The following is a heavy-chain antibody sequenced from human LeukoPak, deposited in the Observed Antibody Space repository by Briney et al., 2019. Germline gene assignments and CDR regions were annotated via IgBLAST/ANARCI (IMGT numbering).Heavy chain of an antibody. D-gene: IGHD3-9*01. CDR2: INRDGSGT. J-gene: IGHJ6*02. CDR3: ARDLLTLWYYYGMDV. Sequence: PGGSLRLSCAVSGFTFSSYWMHWVRQAPGKGLVWVSRINRDGSGTSYADSVKGRFTISRDNAKNTLYLQMNSLRAEDTAVYYCARDLLTLWYYYGMDVWGQGTTVTVSS. CDR1: GFTFSSYW. V-gene: IGHV3-74*01.